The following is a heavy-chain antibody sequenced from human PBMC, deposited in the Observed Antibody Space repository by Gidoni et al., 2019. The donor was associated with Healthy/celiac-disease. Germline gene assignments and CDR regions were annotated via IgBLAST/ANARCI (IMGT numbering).Heavy chain of an antibody. V-gene: IGHV3-30*01. D-gene: IGHD3-10*02. CDR3: ARCIFGDAFDI. J-gene: IGHJ3*02. CDR1: GFTFSSYA. Sequence: QVQLVASGGGVVQPGRSLRLSCAASGFTFSSYAMHWVRQAPGKGLEWVAVISYDGSNKYYADSVKGRFTISRDNSKNTLYLQMNSLRAEDTAVYYCARCIFGDAFDIWGQGTMVTVSS. CDR2: ISYDGSNK.